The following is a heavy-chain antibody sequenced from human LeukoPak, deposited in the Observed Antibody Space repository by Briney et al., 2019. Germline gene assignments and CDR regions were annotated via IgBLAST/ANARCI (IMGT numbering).Heavy chain of an antibody. D-gene: IGHD2-2*01. CDR1: GFTLSSYG. CDR3: AKDGVPAAIGYFDY. Sequence: GGSLRLSCAASGFTLSSYGMHWVRQAPGKGLEWVAVISYDGSNKYYADSVKGRFTISRDNYKNTLYLQMNSLRAEDTAVYYCAKDGVPAAIGYFDYWGQGTLVTVSS. J-gene: IGHJ4*02. CDR2: ISYDGSNK. V-gene: IGHV3-30*18.